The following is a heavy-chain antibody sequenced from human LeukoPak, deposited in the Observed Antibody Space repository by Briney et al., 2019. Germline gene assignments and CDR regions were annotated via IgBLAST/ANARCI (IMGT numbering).Heavy chain of an antibody. CDR1: GGTFSSYA. D-gene: IGHD6-19*01. Sequence: SVKVSCTASGGTFSSYAISWVRQAPGQGLEWMGGIIPIFGTANYAQKFQGRVTITADESTSTAYMELSSLRSEDTAVYYCARSIAVAGTPLDYWGQGTLVTVSS. J-gene: IGHJ4*02. V-gene: IGHV1-69*13. CDR2: IIPIFGTA. CDR3: ARSIAVAGTPLDY.